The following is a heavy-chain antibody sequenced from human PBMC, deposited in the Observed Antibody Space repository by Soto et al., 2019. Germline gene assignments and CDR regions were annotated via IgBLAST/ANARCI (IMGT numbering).Heavy chain of an antibody. CDR1: GFTFSASA. CDR3: AKVWGEDGYCTRTCRLYYFHH. D-gene: IGHD2-2*03. V-gene: IGHV3-23*01. CDR2: ISDSGST. Sequence: GGSLRLSCEASGFTFSASAMSWVRQAPRKGLEWVSTISDSGSTYYADSVKGRFTISRDNSKNTLYLQMNSLRAEDTAVYHCAKVWGEDGYCTRTCRLYYFHHWRHGVLVTVSS. J-gene: IGHJ1*01.